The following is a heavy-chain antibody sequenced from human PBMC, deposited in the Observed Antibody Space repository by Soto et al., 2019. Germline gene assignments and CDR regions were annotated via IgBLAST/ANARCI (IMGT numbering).Heavy chain of an antibody. CDR1: VCSISSADYY. D-gene: IGHD3-10*01. CDR2: IYYSGST. Sequence: KPSETLSLTCTVSVCSISSADYYWSWIRQPPGKGLEWIGYIYYSGSTYYNPSLKSRVTISVDTSKNQFSLKLSSVTAADTAVYYCARGTMVRGVILFDYWGQGTLVTVSS. J-gene: IGHJ4*02. CDR3: ARGTMVRGVILFDY. V-gene: IGHV4-30-4*01.